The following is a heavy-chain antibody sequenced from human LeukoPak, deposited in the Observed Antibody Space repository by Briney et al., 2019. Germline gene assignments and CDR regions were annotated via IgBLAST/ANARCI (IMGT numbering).Heavy chain of an antibody. V-gene: IGHV3-53*01. D-gene: IGHD3-10*01. CDR3: AREGHGSGSYWDY. CDR1: GFTVSSNY. CDR2: IYSGGST. Sequence: GGSLRLSCAASGFTVSSNYMSWVRQAPGKGLEWVSVIYSGGSTYYAHSVKGRFTISRDNSKNTLYLQMNSLRAEDTAVYYCAREGHGSGSYWDYWGQGTLVTVSS. J-gene: IGHJ4*02.